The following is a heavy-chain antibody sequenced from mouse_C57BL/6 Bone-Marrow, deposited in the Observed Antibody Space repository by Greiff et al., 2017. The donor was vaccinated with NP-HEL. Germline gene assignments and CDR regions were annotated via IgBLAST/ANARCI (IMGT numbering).Heavy chain of an antibody. D-gene: IGHD2-1*01. J-gene: IGHJ3*01. Sequence: QVQLQQPGAELVKPGASVKLSCKASGYTFTSYWMHWVKQRPGQGLEWIGMIHPNSGSTNYNEKFKSKATLTVDKSSSTACMQLSSLTSEDSAVYYCARGGNPFAYWGQGTLVTVSA. V-gene: IGHV1-64*01. CDR1: GYTFTSYW. CDR2: IHPNSGST. CDR3: ARGGNPFAY.